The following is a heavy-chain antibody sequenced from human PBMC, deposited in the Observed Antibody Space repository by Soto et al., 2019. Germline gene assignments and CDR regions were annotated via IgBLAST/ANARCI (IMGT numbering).Heavy chain of an antibody. CDR3: ARQYDSSGYTFDY. CDR2: IYPGDSDT. D-gene: IGHD3-22*01. CDR1: GYSFTSYW. J-gene: IGHJ4*02. V-gene: IGHV5-51*01. Sequence: GESLKISCNGSGYSFTSYWIGWVRQMPGKGLEWVGIIYPGDSDTRYSPSFRGQVTISADKSINTAYLQWSSLKASDTAMYYCARQYDSSGYTFDYWGQGTLVTVSS.